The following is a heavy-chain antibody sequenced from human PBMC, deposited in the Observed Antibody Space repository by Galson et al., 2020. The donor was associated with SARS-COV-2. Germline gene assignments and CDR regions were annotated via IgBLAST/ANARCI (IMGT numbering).Heavy chain of an antibody. J-gene: IGHJ2*01. D-gene: IGHD2-15*01. CDR3: AREDKGGGIRYFDL. V-gene: IGHV3-13*05. CDR2: IGTAGDP. Sequence: GGSLRLSCAASGFTFSSYDMHWVRQATGNGLEWVSAIGTAGDPYYPGSVKGRFTISRENAKNSLYLQMNSLRAGETAVYYCAREDKGGGIRYFDLWGRGTLVTVSS. CDR1: GFTFSSYD.